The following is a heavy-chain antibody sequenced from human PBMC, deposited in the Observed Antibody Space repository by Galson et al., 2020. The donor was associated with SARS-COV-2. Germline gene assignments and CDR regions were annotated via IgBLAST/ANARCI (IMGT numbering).Heavy chain of an antibody. CDR1: GFSFSTYW. CDR3: ARERILAPDYYYYGMDV. J-gene: IGHJ6*02. CDR2: INSDGSST. Sequence: GGSLRLSCEDSGFSFSTYWMHWVRQAPGKGLVWVSRINSDGSSTNYADSVKGRFTISRDNAKNTLYLQMNSLRAEDTAVYYCARERILAPDYYYYGMDVWGQGTTVTVSS. V-gene: IGHV3-74*01. D-gene: IGHD3-3*01.